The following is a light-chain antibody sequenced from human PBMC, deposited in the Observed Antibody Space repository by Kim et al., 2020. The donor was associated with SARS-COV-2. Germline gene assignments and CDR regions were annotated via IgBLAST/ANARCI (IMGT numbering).Light chain of an antibody. CDR1: QGVGNSF. CDR3: HQYRDSSPYT. V-gene: IGKV3-20*01. J-gene: IGKJ2*01. Sequence: EIVLTQSPGTLSLSPGDTATLSCRASQGVGNSFLAWYQQRPGQPPRLLIFGASNRATGVPDRFSGSGSGTDFSLTISGLEPGDSATYYCHQYRDSSPYTFGQGTELEI. CDR2: GAS.